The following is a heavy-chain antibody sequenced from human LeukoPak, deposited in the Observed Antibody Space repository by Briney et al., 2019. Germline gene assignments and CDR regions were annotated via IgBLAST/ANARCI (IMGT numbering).Heavy chain of an antibody. Sequence: GASVKVSCKVSGYTFTGYYMHWVRQAPRQGLEWMGWINPNSGGTNYAQKFQGRVTMSRDTSISTAYMELSRLRPDDTAVYFCARDHSMDVWGQGTTVTVSS. CDR3: ARDHSMDV. CDR2: INPNSGGT. J-gene: IGHJ6*02. CDR1: GYTFTGYY. V-gene: IGHV1-2*02.